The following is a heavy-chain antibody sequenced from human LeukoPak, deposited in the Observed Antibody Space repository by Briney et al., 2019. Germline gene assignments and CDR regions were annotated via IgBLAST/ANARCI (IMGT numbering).Heavy chain of an antibody. CDR1: GGSISSGGYY. D-gene: IGHD6-13*01. V-gene: IGHV4-31*03. J-gene: IGHJ3*02. Sequence: TLSLTCTVSGGSISSGGYYWSWIRQHPGKGLEWIGYIYYSGSTYYNPSLKSRVTISVDTSKNQFSLKLSSVTAADTAVYYCAREARRSTWSAFVDAFDIWGHGTMVTVSS. CDR3: AREARRSTWSAFVDAFDI. CDR2: IYYSGST.